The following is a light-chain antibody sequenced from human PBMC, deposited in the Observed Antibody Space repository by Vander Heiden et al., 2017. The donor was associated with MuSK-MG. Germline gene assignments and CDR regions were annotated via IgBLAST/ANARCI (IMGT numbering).Light chain of an antibody. CDR1: QSVSSY. Sequence: EIVLTQSPATLSVSPGERATLSCRASQSVSSYLAWYQQKPGQAPRLLIYDAPNRATGIPARFSGSGYGTDFTLTISSREPEDFALYYCQQHSNWPLITFGGGTKVDIK. J-gene: IGKJ4*01. V-gene: IGKV3-11*01. CDR2: DAP. CDR3: QQHSNWPLIT.